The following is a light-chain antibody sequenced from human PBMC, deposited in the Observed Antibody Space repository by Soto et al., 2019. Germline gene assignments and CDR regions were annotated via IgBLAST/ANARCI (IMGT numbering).Light chain of an antibody. CDR3: QQLNTFPIN. J-gene: IGKJ5*01. CDR1: QGIRSY. CDR2: AAS. V-gene: IGKV1-9*01. Sequence: DIQLTQSPSFLSASPGDRVTITCRASQGIRSYLAWYQQSPGRAPKLLIYAASTLQSGVPSRFSGSGAGTEFTLTISSLQPEDFATYYCQQLNTFPINFGQGTRLEIK.